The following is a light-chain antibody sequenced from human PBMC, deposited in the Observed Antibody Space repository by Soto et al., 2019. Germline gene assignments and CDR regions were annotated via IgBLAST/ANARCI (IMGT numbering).Light chain of an antibody. Sequence: QSVLTQPASVSGSPGQSITISCTGTSSDVGTYNYVSWYQQHPGKAPKLMIYEVSNRPSGISNRVSGSKSGNTASLTISGLQAEDEADYYCSSYRSSSTLDYVFGTGTKLTVL. CDR3: SSYRSSSTLDYV. CDR2: EVS. V-gene: IGLV2-14*01. J-gene: IGLJ1*01. CDR1: SSDVGTYNY.